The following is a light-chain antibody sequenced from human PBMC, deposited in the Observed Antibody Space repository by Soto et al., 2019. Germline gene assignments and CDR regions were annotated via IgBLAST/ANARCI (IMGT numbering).Light chain of an antibody. CDR1: QSVSSY. CDR2: DAS. V-gene: IGKV3-11*01. J-gene: IGKJ1*01. Sequence: IVLTQSPATLSLSPGERATLSCRASQSVSSYLAWYQQKPGRAPRLLIYDASNRATGIPARFGGSGSGTDFTLTISTLEPEDFAVYYCQQRSNWPPTFGQGTKVDIK. CDR3: QQRSNWPPT.